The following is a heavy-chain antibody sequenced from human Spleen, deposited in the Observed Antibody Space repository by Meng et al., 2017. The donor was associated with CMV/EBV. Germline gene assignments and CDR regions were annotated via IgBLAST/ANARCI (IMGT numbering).Heavy chain of an antibody. CDR1: GYTFTSYG. CDR3: ARGRIVVVIGSPEFDP. Sequence: ASVKVSCKASGYTFTSYGISWVRQAPGQGLEWMGWISAYNGNTNYAQKLQGRVTMTTDTSTSTAYMELRSLRSDDTAVYYCARGRIVVVIGSPEFDPWGQGTLVTVSS. J-gene: IGHJ5*02. V-gene: IGHV1-18*01. CDR2: ISAYNGNT. D-gene: IGHD2-21*01.